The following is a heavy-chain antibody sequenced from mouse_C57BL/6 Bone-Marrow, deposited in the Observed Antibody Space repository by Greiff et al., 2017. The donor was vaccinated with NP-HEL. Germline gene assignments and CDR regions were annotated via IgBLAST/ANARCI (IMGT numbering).Heavy chain of an antibody. CDR3: AIMLLRSYYFDD. CDR2: FNPSNGDT. CDR1: GYTFTSYS. V-gene: IGHV1-47*01. D-gene: IGHD2-12*01. J-gene: IGHJ2*01. Sequence: VKLQQSGAELVKPGASVKMSCKASGYTFTSYSIDWVKQSHGQSLEWIGNFNPSNGDTKYNEKFKGKATLTADKSSSTVYLELSRLTSDDSAVYDFAIMLLRSYYFDDWGQGTTLTVSS.